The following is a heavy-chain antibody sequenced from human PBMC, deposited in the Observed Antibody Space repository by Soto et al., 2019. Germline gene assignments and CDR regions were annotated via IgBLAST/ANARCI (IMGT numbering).Heavy chain of an antibody. J-gene: IGHJ4*02. Sequence: EVQLLESGGGLVQPGGSLRLSCTASGFTFSNYAMSGVRQAPGAGLEWVSVISGSGGSTYYADSVKGRCTISRDNSKNTLYLQMNSRRAEDTAVYYCAKARGSTTPAPGSYWGQGTLVTVSS. CDR3: AKARGSTTPAPGSY. CDR1: GFTFSNYA. CDR2: ISGSGGST. V-gene: IGHV3-23*01. D-gene: IGHD2-2*01.